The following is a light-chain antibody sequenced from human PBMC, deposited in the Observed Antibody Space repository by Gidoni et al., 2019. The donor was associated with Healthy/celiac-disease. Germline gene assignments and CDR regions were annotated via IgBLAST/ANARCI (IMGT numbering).Light chain of an antibody. V-gene: IGKV3-15*01. J-gene: IGKJ1*01. CDR3: QQYNNWPQT. Sequence: EIVVTQSPATLSVSPGERATLSSRASQSDSSNLAWYQQKPGQAPRLLIYGASTRATGIPARFSGSGSGTEFTLTISSLQFEDFAVYYCQQYNNWPQTFGQGTKVEIK. CDR1: QSDSSN. CDR2: GAS.